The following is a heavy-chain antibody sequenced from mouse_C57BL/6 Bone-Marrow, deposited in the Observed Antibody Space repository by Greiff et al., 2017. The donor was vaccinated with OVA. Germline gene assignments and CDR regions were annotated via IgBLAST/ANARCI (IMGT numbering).Heavy chain of an antibody. CDR3: ARSCGNYSYWYFDV. D-gene: IGHD2-1*01. V-gene: IGHV1-54*01. Sequence: QVQLKESGAELVRPGTSVKVSCKASGYAFTNYLIEWVKQRPGQGLEWIGVINPGSGGTNYNEKFKGKATLTADKSSSTAYMQLSSLTSEDSAVYFCARSCGNYSYWYFDVWGTGTTVTVSS. J-gene: IGHJ1*03. CDR2: INPGSGGT. CDR1: GYAFTNYL.